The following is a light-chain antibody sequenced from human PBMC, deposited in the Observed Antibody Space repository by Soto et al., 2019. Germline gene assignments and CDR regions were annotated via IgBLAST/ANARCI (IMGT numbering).Light chain of an antibody. CDR3: QQYYRWPQT. CDR2: AAS. V-gene: IGKV1-12*01. J-gene: IGKJ1*01. Sequence: DIQMTQSPSSVSASIGDTVTITCRASQGISSWLAWYQQKPGKAPKLLIYAASSLQSGVPSRFSGSGSGTEFTLTISSLQSEDFAVYYCQQYYRWPQTFGQGTKVDIK. CDR1: QGISSW.